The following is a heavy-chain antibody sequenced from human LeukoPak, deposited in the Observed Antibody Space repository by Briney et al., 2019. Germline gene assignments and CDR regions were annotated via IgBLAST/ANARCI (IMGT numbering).Heavy chain of an antibody. D-gene: IGHD3-3*01. J-gene: IGHJ4*02. CDR1: GGSISSGSYY. CDR2: IYTSGST. CDR3: ARDRATIFGVPDYFGY. Sequence: PSETLSLTCTVSGGSISSGSYYWSWIRQPAGKGLEWIGRIYTSGSTNYNPSLKSRVTISVDTSKNQFSLKLSSVTAADTAVYYCARDRATIFGVPDYFGYWGQGTLVTVSS. V-gene: IGHV4-61*02.